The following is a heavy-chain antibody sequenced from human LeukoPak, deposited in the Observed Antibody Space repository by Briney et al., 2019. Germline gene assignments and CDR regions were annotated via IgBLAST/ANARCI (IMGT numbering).Heavy chain of an antibody. CDR3: ARIYSGYDGGYYFDY. V-gene: IGHV4-4*07. D-gene: IGHD5-12*01. Sequence: SETLSLTCTVSGGSISSYYWSWIRQPAGKGLEWIGRIYTSGSTNYNPSLKSRVTISVDKSKNQFSLKLSSVTAADTAVYHCARIYSGYDGGYYFDYWGQGTSVTVSS. J-gene: IGHJ4*02. CDR1: GGSISSYY. CDR2: IYTSGST.